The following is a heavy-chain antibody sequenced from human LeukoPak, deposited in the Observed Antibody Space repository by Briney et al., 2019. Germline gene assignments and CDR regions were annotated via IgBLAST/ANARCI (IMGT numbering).Heavy chain of an antibody. Sequence: ASVEVSCKVSGYTLTELAIHWVRQAPGKGLEWMGGFDPDNGGTVYAQNFQGRVTMTEDTSTDTAYMELSSLRSEDTAVYYCTTVANGYYYYWGQGTLVTVSS. D-gene: IGHD3-22*01. CDR3: TTVANGYYYY. CDR2: FDPDNGGT. CDR1: GYTLTELA. J-gene: IGHJ4*02. V-gene: IGHV1-24*01.